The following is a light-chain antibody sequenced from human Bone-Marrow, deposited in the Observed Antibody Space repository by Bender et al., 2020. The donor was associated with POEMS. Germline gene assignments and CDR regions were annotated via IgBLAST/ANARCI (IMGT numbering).Light chain of an antibody. CDR2: EVS. V-gene: IGLV2-23*02. CDR3: FSYGGGVSP. Sequence: QSALTQPAAVSGSPGQSITISCTGTSSDIGSYNYVSWYQQHPGKAPKLIIYEVSKRSSGVPYRISGSKSGNTVFLKIYGLQAEDEADYYCFSYGGGVSPFGTGTKVTVL. CDR1: SSDIGSYNY. J-gene: IGLJ1*01.